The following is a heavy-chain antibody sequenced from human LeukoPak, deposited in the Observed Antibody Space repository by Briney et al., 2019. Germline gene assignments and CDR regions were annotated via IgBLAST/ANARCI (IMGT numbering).Heavy chain of an antibody. D-gene: IGHD6-6*01. J-gene: IGHJ4*02. CDR3: AKDRPYSSSSGGY. CDR1: GFTFSSYG. CDR2: IRYDGSNK. Sequence: PGGSLRLSCAASGFTFSSYGMHWVRRAPGKGLEWVAFIRYDGSNKYYADSVKGRFTISRDNSKNTLYLQMNSLRAEDTAVYYCAKDRPYSSSSGGYWGQGTLVTVSS. V-gene: IGHV3-30*02.